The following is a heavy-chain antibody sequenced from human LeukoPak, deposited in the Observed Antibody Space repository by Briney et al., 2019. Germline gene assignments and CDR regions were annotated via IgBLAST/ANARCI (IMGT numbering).Heavy chain of an antibody. CDR2: IYYSGST. D-gene: IGHD3-3*01. J-gene: IGHJ5*02. Sequence: PSETLSLTCTVSGGSISSGGYYWSWIRQHPGKGLEWIGYIYYSGSTYHNPSLKSRVTISVGTSKNQFSLKLSSVTAADTAVYYCARGGSYDFWSGYYPNWFDPWGQGTLVTVSS. V-gene: IGHV4-31*03. CDR3: ARGGSYDFWSGYYPNWFDP. CDR1: GGSISSGGYY.